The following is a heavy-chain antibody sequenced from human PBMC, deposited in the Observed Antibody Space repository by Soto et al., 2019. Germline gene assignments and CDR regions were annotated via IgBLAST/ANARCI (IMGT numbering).Heavy chain of an antibody. Sequence: SQTLSLTCVISGDSVSSNGACWNWIRQSPSRGLQWLGRIYYRSKWFHNYAASVESRMAINPDTSRNQFSLQLNYVTPEDTAVYYCARVHCSAGTCLDGLDFWGQGTTVTVSS. CDR1: GDSVSSNGAC. CDR3: ARVHCSAGTCLDGLDF. J-gene: IGHJ6*02. CDR2: IYYRSKWFH. D-gene: IGHD2-15*01. V-gene: IGHV6-1*01.